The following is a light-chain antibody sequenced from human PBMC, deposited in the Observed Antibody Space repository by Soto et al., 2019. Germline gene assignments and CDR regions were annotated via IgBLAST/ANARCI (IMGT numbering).Light chain of an antibody. CDR1: GRDVGAYNL. CDR3: CSYAGTVAYV. Sequence: TSSASTFWISGLAISFTFAGSGRDVGAYNLVSWYQQHPGKAPKLIICEVNTRPSGISNRSSGSKSGDTASLTISGLQAEDEADYFCCSYAGTVAYVFGTGTKVTVL. J-gene: IGLJ1*01. V-gene: IGLV2-23*02. CDR2: EVN.